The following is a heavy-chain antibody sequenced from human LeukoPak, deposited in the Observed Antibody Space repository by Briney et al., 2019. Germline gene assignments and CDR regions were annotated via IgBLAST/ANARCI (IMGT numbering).Heavy chain of an antibody. CDR2: ISSSGSTI. Sequence: PGGSLRLSCAASGFTFSSYEMNWVRQAPGKGLEWVSYISSSGSTIYYADSVKGRFTISRDNAKNSLYLQMNSLRAEDTAVYYCARESNTQPHAGFDYWGQGTLVTVSS. J-gene: IGHJ4*02. CDR1: GFTFSSYE. CDR3: ARESNTQPHAGFDY. V-gene: IGHV3-48*03.